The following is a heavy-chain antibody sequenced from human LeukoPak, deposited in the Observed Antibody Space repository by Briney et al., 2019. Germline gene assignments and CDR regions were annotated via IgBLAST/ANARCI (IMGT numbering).Heavy chain of an antibody. CDR2: IYHSGST. D-gene: IGHD2-2*02. J-gene: IGHJ3*01. CDR3: ARAVPATIDAFDL. CDR1: DYSISSGYY. Sequence: PSETLSLTCTVSDYSISSGYYWGWIRQPPGKGLEWIGSIYHSGSTYYNPSLKSRVTLSVDTSKNQFSLKLSSVTAADTAVYFCARAVPATIDAFDLWGQGTMVTVSS. V-gene: IGHV4-38-2*02.